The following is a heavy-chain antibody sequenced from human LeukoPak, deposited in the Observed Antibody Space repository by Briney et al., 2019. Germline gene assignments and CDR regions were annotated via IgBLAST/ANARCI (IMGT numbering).Heavy chain of an antibody. D-gene: IGHD3-10*01. CDR3: AKKDSGIIVRGVIDY. V-gene: IGHV3-23*01. CDR2: ISGSGGST. Sequence: PGGSLRLSCAASGFTFSTYAMSWVRQAPGKGLEWVSAISGSGGSTYYADSVKGRFTISRDNSKNTLYLQMNSLRAEDTAVYYCAKKDSGIIVRGVIDYWGQGTLVTVSS. CDR1: GFTFSTYA. J-gene: IGHJ4*02.